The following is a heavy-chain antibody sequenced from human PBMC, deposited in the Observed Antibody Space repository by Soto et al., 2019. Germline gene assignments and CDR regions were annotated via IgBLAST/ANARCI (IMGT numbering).Heavy chain of an antibody. Sequence: SLRLSCAASGVTFTSYAMTWVRQVPGEGLQWVSSIGKSGDSTYYADSVKGRFTTSRDDSKNTLYLQMNSLRAEDTAIYYCAKGSFGFDYWGQGTLVTVSS. J-gene: IGHJ4*02. CDR2: IGKSGDST. V-gene: IGHV3-23*01. CDR1: GVTFTSYA. D-gene: IGHD3-10*01. CDR3: AKGSFGFDY.